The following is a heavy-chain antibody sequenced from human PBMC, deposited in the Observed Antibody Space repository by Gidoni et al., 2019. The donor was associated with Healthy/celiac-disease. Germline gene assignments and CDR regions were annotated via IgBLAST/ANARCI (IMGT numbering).Heavy chain of an antibody. J-gene: IGHJ4*02. CDR3: ARGLRGSGSGSYFQVDY. Sequence: QVTLKESGPVLVKPTDTLTLTCTVSGFSLSNARMAVSWIRQLPGKALEWLAHIFSNDEKSYSTSMKSRLTISKDTSKSQVVLTMTNMDPVETATYYCARGLRGSGSGSYFQVDYWGQGTLVTVSS. CDR1: GFSLSNARMA. V-gene: IGHV2-26*01. CDR2: IFSNDEK. D-gene: IGHD3-10*01.